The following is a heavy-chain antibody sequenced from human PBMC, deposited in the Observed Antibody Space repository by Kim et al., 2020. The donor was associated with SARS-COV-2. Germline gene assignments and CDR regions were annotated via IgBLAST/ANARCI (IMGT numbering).Heavy chain of an antibody. Sequence: GGSLRLSCAASGFMFDNHGMHWVRQAPGKGLEWVAYVSWNSGRIAYADSVKGRFTISRDNAKNSLSLQMNNLRPGDTALYYCAKDFLIEGGRAGGFDFWGLGTMVTVSS. V-gene: IGHV3-9*01. J-gene: IGHJ3*01. D-gene: IGHD3-16*01. CDR1: GFMFDNHG. CDR3: AKDFLIEGGRAGGFDF. CDR2: VSWNSGRI.